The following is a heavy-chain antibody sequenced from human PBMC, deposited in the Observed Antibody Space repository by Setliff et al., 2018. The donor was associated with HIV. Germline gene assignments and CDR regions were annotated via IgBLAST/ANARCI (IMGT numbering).Heavy chain of an antibody. CDR2: IYPDDSDT. D-gene: IGHD1-20*01. V-gene: IGHV5-51*01. CDR3: ARAKNKWNPGDY. J-gene: IGHJ4*02. CDR1: EYSFTNYW. Sequence: GESLKISCMGFEYSFTNYWIAWARQMPGKGLEWMGIIYPDDSDTNYSPSFRGQVTMSADKSINTAYLQWDSLKASDSAMYYCARAKNKWNPGDYWGQGTVVTVSS.